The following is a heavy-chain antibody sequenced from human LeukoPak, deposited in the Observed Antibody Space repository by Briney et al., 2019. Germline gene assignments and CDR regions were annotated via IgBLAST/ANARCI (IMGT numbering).Heavy chain of an antibody. V-gene: IGHV3-7*01. Sequence: GGSLRLSCAASGFAFTTYWMSWVRQAPGQGLEWVATIKQDGSDKYYVDSVKGRFTISRDNARNSLYLQMNSLRAEDTAVYYCARDVGSSSWYAKSFDYWGQGTLVTVSS. J-gene: IGHJ4*02. CDR2: IKQDGSDK. D-gene: IGHD6-13*01. CDR1: GFAFTTYW. CDR3: ARDVGSSSWYAKSFDY.